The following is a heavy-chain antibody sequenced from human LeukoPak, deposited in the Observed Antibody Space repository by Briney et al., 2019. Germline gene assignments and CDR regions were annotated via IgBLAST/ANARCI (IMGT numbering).Heavy chain of an antibody. V-gene: IGHV3-7*04. CDR2: INQDGSEK. Sequence: GGSLRLSCVASGFTFSSYAMTWVRQAPGKGLEWVANINQDGSEKYYVDSVKGRFTISRDNAKNSLFLQMDSLRAEDTAVYYCARNYDWGQGTLVTVSS. D-gene: IGHD3-16*01. CDR1: GFTFSSYA. CDR3: ARNYD. J-gene: IGHJ4*02.